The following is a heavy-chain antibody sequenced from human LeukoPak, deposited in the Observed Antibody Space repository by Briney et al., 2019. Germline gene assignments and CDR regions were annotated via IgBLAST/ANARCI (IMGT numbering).Heavy chain of an antibody. CDR3: ARVDTALDYYYYGMDV. CDR2: INPNSGGT. Sequence: ASVKVSCKASGYTFTGYYMHWVRQAPGQGLEWMGWINPNSGGTNHAQKFQGRVTMTRDTSISTAYMELSRLRSDDTAVYYCARVDTALDYYYYGMDVWGQGTTVTVSS. D-gene: IGHD5-18*01. V-gene: IGHV1-2*02. J-gene: IGHJ6*02. CDR1: GYTFTGYY.